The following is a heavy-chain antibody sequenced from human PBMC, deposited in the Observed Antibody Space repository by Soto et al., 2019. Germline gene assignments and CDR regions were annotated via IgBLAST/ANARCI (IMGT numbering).Heavy chain of an antibody. CDR1: GFTVTDNP. CDR3: ATGGDTAKDGY. Sequence: VPLVESGGGLVQPGGSLRLSCAGSGFTVTDNPMTWVRQAPGRGPEWVSTIYYNGNTFHADSVWGRFTISRDTSKNMLYLQMNSLRAEDTAVYYCATGGDTAKDGYWGQGTLVTVSS. V-gene: IGHV3-53*01. CDR2: IYYNGNT. J-gene: IGHJ4*02. D-gene: IGHD5-18*01.